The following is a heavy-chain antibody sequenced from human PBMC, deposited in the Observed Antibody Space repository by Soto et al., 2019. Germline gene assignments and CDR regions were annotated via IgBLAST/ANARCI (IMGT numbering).Heavy chain of an antibody. CDR2: VYYSGTT. J-gene: IGHJ4*02. CDR3: ANTADH. CDR1: GGSISSSSYY. Sequence: PSETLSLTCTVSGGSISSSSYYWAWIRQPPGKGLEWIGSVYYSGTTHYNPSLQSRVTISLDTSKNQFSLKLTSVTAADTAVYYCANTADHWGQGTLVTVSS. V-gene: IGHV4-39*01. D-gene: IGHD2-21*02.